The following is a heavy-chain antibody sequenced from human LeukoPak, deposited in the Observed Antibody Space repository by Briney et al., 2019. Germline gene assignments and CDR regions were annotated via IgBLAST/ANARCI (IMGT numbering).Heavy chain of an antibody. D-gene: IGHD3-9*01. CDR3: ARLGRYFDWFWRSYYYYMDV. J-gene: IGHJ6*03. Sequence: SETLSLTCAVYGGSFSGYYWGWIRQSPGTGLEWIGSIYNNGNTYYTPSLQSRIAIFLDTSETQFSLKLSSVTAADTAVYYCARLGRYFDWFWRSYYYYMDVWGKGTTVTISS. V-gene: IGHV4-34*01. CDR2: IYNNGNT. CDR1: GGSFSGYY.